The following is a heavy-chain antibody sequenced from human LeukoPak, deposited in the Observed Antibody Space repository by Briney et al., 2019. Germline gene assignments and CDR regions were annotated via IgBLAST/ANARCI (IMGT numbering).Heavy chain of an antibody. CDR1: GGSFSGYY. D-gene: IGHD3-10*01. V-gene: IGHV4-34*01. CDR2: INHSGST. Sequence: SETLSLTCAVYGGSFSGYYWSWIRQPPGKGLEWIGEINHSGSTNYNPSLKSRVTISVDTSKNQFSLKLSSVTAADTAVYYCARRGETLYWGQGTLVTVSS. J-gene: IGHJ4*02. CDR3: ARRGETLY.